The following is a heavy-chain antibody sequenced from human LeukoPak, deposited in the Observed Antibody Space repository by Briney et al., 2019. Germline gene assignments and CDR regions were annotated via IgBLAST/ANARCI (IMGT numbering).Heavy chain of an antibody. CDR1: GFIVSNNY. V-gene: IGHV3-53*01. J-gene: IGHJ4*02. CDR3: AKSHTPGSF. Sequence: GGSLRLSCVASGFIVSNNYMSWVRQAPGKGLEWVSVLYNAGSTYYADSVKGRFTISRDNSKNTLYLQMNSLRAEDTAVYYCAKSHTPGSFWGQGTLVTVSS. D-gene: IGHD6-6*01. CDR2: LYNAGST.